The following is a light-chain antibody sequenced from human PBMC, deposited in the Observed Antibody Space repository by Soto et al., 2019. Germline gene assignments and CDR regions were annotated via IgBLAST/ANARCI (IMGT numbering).Light chain of an antibody. V-gene: IGKV1-12*01. J-gene: IGKJ4*01. Sequence: DIPMAQSPSSLASSVGDRATITCRASQDINSRLAWYQQKPGKAPKLLIYFAFNLESGVPSRFIGSGSGTDFTLTITSLQPEDFATYYCQQADSLPRTFGGGTKVDIK. CDR2: FAF. CDR1: QDINSR. CDR3: QQADSLPRT.